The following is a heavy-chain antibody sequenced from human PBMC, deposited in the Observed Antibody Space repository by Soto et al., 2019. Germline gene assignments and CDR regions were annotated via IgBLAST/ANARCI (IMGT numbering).Heavy chain of an antibody. CDR2: MSYDGRHE. J-gene: IGHJ6*02. CDR1: GFTFSYYG. CDR3: AKGTVLRGIEPPLAILGGVNV. V-gene: IGHV3-33*06. Sequence: GGSLRLSCVASGFTFSYYGMHWVRQAPGKGLEWVAVMSYDGRHEYYADFVKGRFTISRDNSKTILYIQRNCLRLEYTAFNYCAKGTVLRGIEPPLAILGGVNVWGQGAMVTVSS. D-gene: IGHD4-17*01.